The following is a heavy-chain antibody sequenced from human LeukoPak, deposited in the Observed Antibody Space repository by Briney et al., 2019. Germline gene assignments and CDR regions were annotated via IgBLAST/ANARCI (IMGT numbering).Heavy chain of an antibody. Sequence: GGSLRLSRAASGFTFSSYSMNWVRQAPGKGLEWVSSISSSSSYIYYADSVKGRFTISRDNAKNSLYLQMNSLRAEDTAVYYCARDLVGYYDSSTHFDYWGQGTLVTVSS. J-gene: IGHJ4*02. D-gene: IGHD3-22*01. V-gene: IGHV3-21*01. CDR3: ARDLVGYYDSSTHFDY. CDR2: ISSSSSYI. CDR1: GFTFSSYS.